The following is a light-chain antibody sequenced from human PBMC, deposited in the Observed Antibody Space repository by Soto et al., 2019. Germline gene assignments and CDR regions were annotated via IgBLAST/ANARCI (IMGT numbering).Light chain of an antibody. Sequence: QLVLTQPASVSGSPGQSITISCTGTTSDVGAYNYVSWYQQHPGKAPKLMIYDVSDRPSEISNRFSGSKSGNTASLTISGLQAEDEADYYCSSYTRSNTYVFGAGTKLTVL. CDR2: DVS. CDR1: TSDVGAYNY. CDR3: SSYTRSNTYV. V-gene: IGLV2-14*03. J-gene: IGLJ1*01.